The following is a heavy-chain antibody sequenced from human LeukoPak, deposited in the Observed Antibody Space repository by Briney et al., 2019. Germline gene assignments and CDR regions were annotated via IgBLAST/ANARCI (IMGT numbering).Heavy chain of an antibody. CDR3: ARPRNCSSTSCYTDFDY. V-gene: IGHV4-34*01. CDR1: GGSFSGYY. CDR2: INHSGST. Sequence: NPSETLSLTCAVYGGSFSGYYWSWIRQSPGKGLEWIGEINHSGSTNYNPSLKSRVTISVDTSKNQFSLKLSSVTAADTAVYYCARPRNCSSTSCYTDFDYWGQGTLVTVSS. J-gene: IGHJ4*02. D-gene: IGHD2-2*02.